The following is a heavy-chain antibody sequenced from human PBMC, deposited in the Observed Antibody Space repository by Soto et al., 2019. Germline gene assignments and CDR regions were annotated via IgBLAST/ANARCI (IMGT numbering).Heavy chain of an antibody. CDR3: ARPVLGYCTNGVCSDPYYYYGMDV. CDR1: GGTFSSYG. V-gene: IGHV1-69*13. Sequence: GASVKVSCKASGGTFSSYGISWVRQAPGQGLEWMGGIIPIFGTANYAQKFQGRVTITADESTSTAYMELSSLRSEDTAVYYCARPVLGYCTNGVCSDPYYYYGMDVWGQGTTVTVSS. D-gene: IGHD2-8*01. J-gene: IGHJ6*02. CDR2: IIPIFGTA.